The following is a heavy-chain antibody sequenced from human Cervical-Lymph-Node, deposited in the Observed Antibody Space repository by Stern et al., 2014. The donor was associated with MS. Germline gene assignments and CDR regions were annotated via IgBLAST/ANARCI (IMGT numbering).Heavy chain of an antibody. Sequence: QVQLQQWGAGLLKPSETLSLTCAVSGGSLNGYYWSWIRQTPGTGLEWLGEIYDRGSTDYNPSLKSRLTMSLATSPNPFPLKLASVTAADTAVYYCARSGVAVRDFDYWGQGTLVAVSS. CDR2: IYDRGST. V-gene: IGHV4-34*01. J-gene: IGHJ4*02. D-gene: IGHD6-19*01. CDR3: ARSGVAVRDFDY. CDR1: GGSLNGYY.